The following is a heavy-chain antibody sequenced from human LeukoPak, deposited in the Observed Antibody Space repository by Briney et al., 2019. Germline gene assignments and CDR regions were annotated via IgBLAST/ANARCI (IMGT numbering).Heavy chain of an antibody. Sequence: GGSLRLSCAASGFTFSSYWMSWVRQAPGKGLEWVANIKQDGSEKYYVDSVKGRFTISRDNAKNSLYLQMNSLRAEDTAVYYCATEQKYYYDSSGYYRSNWFDPWGQGTLVTVSS. CDR3: ATEQKYYYDSSGYYRSNWFDP. D-gene: IGHD3-22*01. J-gene: IGHJ5*02. CDR1: GFTFSSYW. CDR2: IKQDGSEK. V-gene: IGHV3-7*01.